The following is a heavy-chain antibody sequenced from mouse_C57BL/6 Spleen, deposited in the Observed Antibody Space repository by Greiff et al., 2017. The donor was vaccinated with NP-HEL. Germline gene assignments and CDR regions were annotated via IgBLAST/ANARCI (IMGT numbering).Heavy chain of an antibody. CDR2: IWSGGST. D-gene: IGHD2-5*01. J-gene: IGHJ4*01. Sequence: VMLVESGPGLVQPSQSLSITCTVSGFSLTSYGVHWVRQSPGKGLEWLGVIWSGGSTDYNAAFISRLSISKDNSKSQVFFKMNSLQADDTAIYYYARALAYYSNPHAMDYWGQGTSVTVSS. V-gene: IGHV2-2*01. CDR3: ARALAYYSNPHAMDY. CDR1: GFSLTSYG.